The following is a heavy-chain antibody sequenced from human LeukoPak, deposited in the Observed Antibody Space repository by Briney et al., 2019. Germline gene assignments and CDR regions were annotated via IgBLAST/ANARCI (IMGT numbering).Heavy chain of an antibody. CDR1: GGSISSGGYY. V-gene: IGHV4-30-2*01. Sequence: PSETLSLTCTVSGGSISSGGYYWSWIRQPPGKGLEWIGYIYHSGSTYYNPSLKSRVTISVDRSKNQFSLKLSPVTAADTAVYYCAREEAAAVDYWGQGTLVTVSS. CDR3: AREEAAAVDY. D-gene: IGHD6-13*01. CDR2: IYHSGST. J-gene: IGHJ4*02.